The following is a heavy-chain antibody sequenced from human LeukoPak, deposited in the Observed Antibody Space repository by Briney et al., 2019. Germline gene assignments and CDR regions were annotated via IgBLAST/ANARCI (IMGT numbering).Heavy chain of an antibody. J-gene: IGHJ4*02. V-gene: IGHV4-34*01. CDR2: INHSGST. CDR3: ARGAIAAAGTGASQLDY. Sequence: SETLSLTCAVSGGSFSGYYWSWIRQPPGKGLEWIGEINHSGSTNYNPSLKSRVTISVDTSKNQFSLKLSSVTAADTAVYYCARGAIAAAGTGASQLDYWGQGTLVTVSS. CDR1: GGSFSGYY. D-gene: IGHD6-13*01.